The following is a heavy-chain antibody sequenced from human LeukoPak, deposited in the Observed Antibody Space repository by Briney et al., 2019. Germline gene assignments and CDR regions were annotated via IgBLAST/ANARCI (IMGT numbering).Heavy chain of an antibody. CDR2: INPNSGGT. Sequence: AXVKVSCKASGYTFNGYYMQWVRQAPAQGLEWMGRINPNSGGTDSAQKFQGRVTMNIDTYIKTAYMELSSLTSDDTAVYYCARDRRGYSGYDMNWGQGTLVTVSS. J-gene: IGHJ4*02. CDR1: GYTFNGYY. CDR3: ARDRRGYSGYDMN. D-gene: IGHD5-12*01. V-gene: IGHV1-2*06.